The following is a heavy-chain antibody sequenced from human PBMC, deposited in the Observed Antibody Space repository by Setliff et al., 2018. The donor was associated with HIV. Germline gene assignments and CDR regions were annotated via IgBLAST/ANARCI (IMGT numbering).Heavy chain of an antibody. CDR3: AGQPRWLQFPRYFDY. CDR1: GGSISSRNHY. Sequence: KSSETLSLTCTVSGGSISSRNHYWGWIRQPPGKGLEWIGSIYYTGVTYYNPSLRSRVTISVDTSKNQFSLKLSSVTAADTAVYYCAGQPRWLQFPRYFDYWGQGTLVTVSS. CDR2: IYYTGVT. D-gene: IGHD5-12*01. V-gene: IGHV4-39*01. J-gene: IGHJ4*02.